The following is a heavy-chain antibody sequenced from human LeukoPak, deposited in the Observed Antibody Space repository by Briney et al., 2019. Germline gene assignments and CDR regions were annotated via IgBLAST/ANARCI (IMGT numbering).Heavy chain of an antibody. CDR3: ARAGDYDFWSGYYTYWFDS. V-gene: IGHV1-2*06. CDR1: GYTFTGYY. D-gene: IGHD3-3*01. J-gene: IGHJ5*01. Sequence: ASVKVSCKASGYTFTGYYMHWVRQAPGQGLEWMGRINPNSGGTNYAQKFQGRVTMTRDTSISTAYMELSRLRSDDTAVYYCARAGDYDFWSGYYTYWFDSWGQGTLVTVSS. CDR2: INPNSGGT.